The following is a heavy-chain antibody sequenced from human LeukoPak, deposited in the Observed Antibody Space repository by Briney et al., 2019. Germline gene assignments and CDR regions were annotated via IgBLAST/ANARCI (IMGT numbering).Heavy chain of an antibody. CDR3: ARDYYDSSGYHFSWYFDL. CDR2: ISSRSSYI. J-gene: IGHJ2*01. D-gene: IGHD3-22*01. V-gene: IGHV3-21*01. Sequence: GGSLRLSCAASGFTFSSYSMNWVRQAPGKGLEWVSSISSRSSYIYYADSVKGRFTISRDNAKNSLYLQMNSLRAEDTAVYYCARDYYDSSGYHFSWYFDLWGRGTLVTVSS. CDR1: GFTFSSYS.